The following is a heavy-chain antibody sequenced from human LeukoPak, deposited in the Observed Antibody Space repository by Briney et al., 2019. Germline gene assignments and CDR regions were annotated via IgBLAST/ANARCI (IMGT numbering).Heavy chain of an antibody. CDR1: GFTFSSYS. J-gene: IGHJ6*02. Sequence: PGGSLRLSCAASGFTFSSYSMNWVRQAPGKGLEWVSSISSSSSYIYCADSVKGRFTISRDNAKNSLYLQMNSLRAEDTAVYYCARVAKQLVTSYYYYYGMDVWGQGTTVTVSS. CDR3: ARVAKQLVTSYYYYYGMDV. CDR2: ISSSSSYI. V-gene: IGHV3-21*01. D-gene: IGHD6-6*01.